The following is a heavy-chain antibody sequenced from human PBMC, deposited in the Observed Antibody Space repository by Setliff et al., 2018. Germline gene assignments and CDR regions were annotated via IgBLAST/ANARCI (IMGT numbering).Heavy chain of an antibody. V-gene: IGHV4-59*01. Sequence: SETLSLTCTASDGSLSTYYWSWIRQPPGKGLEWIGYVYYSGTANYSPSLRSRLTISVDTSKNQFSLKLKSVTAADTAVYYCARGGTFRYFDFWGQGAPVTVSS. D-gene: IGHD5-12*01. CDR3: ARGGTFRYFDF. CDR2: VYYSGTA. CDR1: DGSLSTYY. J-gene: IGHJ4*02.